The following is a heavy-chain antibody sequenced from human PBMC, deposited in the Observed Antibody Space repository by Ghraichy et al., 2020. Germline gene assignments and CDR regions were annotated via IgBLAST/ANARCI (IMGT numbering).Heavy chain of an antibody. CDR1: GYTFISHY. J-gene: IGHJ3*02. CDR3: ARKCGGDCYDAFDI. V-gene: IGHV1-46*01. CDR2: INPSGGST. D-gene: IGHD2-21*02. Sequence: ASVKVSCKTSGYTFISHYMHWLRQAPGQGLERMGIINPSGGSTSYAQNFQGRVTMTRDTSTRTVYMELSSLNSEDTALYYCARKCGGDCYDAFDIWGQGTMVTVSS.